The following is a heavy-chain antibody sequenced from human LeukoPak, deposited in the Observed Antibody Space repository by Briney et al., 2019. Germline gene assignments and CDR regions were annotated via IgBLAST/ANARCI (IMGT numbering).Heavy chain of an antibody. CDR3: ARYYIKGRCFDY. CDR2: INPNSGGT. J-gene: IGHJ4*02. V-gene: IGHV1-2*02. Sequence: GASVKVSCKASGYTFTGYYIHWVRQAPGQGLEWMGWINPNSGGTNYAQKFQGRVTMTRDTSIRTAYMELSRLRSDDTAMYYCARYYIKGRCFDYWGQGTLVTVSS. D-gene: IGHD3-10*01. CDR1: GYTFTGYY.